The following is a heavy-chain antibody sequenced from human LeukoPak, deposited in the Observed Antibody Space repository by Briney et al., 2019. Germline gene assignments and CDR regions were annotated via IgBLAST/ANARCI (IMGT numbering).Heavy chain of an antibody. Sequence: PSQTLSLTCTVSGGSISSGSYYWTWIRQPAGEGLEWIGRIFSRGSTNYNPSVRGRVTISLDTSKNQFSLKLSSGTAEHRVLYSCARESYYGSGTRVAFDIWGQGTMVTVSS. D-gene: IGHD3-10*01. CDR3: ARESYYGSGTRVAFDI. CDR1: GGSISSGSYY. V-gene: IGHV4-61*02. CDR2: IFSRGST. J-gene: IGHJ3*02.